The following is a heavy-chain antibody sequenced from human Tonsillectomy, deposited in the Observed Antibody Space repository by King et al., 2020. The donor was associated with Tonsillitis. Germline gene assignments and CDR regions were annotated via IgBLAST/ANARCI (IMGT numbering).Heavy chain of an antibody. Sequence: VQLVESGGGLVQPGGSLRLSCTASGFPFSSYAMSWVRQAPGKGLEWISAISAGGGSSYYADSVKGRFTISRDNSKNTLYLQMNTLRADDTAVYYCASSPATYYWGQGTLVTVSS. V-gene: IGHV3-23*04. CDR3: ASSPATYY. CDR1: GFPFSSYA. CDR2: ISAGGGSS. J-gene: IGHJ4*02.